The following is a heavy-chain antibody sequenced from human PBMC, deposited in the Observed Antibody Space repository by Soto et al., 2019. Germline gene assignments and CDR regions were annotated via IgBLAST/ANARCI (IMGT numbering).Heavy chain of an antibody. CDR2: IIPIFGTA. J-gene: IGHJ6*02. CDR3: ASCVMVATVTPDHYYYYGMDV. V-gene: IGHV1-69*01. D-gene: IGHD4-4*01. CDR1: GGTFSSYA. Sequence: QVQLVQSGAEVKKPGSSVKVSCKASGGTFSSYAISWVRQAPGQGLEWMGGIIPIFGTANYAQKFQGRVTITADESTCTAYMELSSLRSEDTAVYYCASCVMVATVTPDHYYYYGMDVWGQGTTVTVSS.